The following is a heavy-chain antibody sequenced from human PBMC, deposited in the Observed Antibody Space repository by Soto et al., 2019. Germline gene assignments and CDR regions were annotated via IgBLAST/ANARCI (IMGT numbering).Heavy chain of an antibody. CDR3: AKGLINGRWYAAD. Sequence: EVHLLESGGGLVQPGESLRLSCGASGFTFSSCVMSWVRQAPGKGLEWVSCITDSGTGTYYVDSVKGRFTISRDNSKNTMYLQMNNLRAEDTGVYYCAKGLINGRWYAADWGQGTLVTVSS. V-gene: IGHV3-23*01. D-gene: IGHD6-13*01. CDR2: ITDSGTGT. J-gene: IGHJ4*02. CDR1: GFTFSSCV.